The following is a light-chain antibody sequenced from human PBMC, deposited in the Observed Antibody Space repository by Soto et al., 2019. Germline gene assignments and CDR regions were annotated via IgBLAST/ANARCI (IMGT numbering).Light chain of an antibody. CDR1: QSINIY. V-gene: IGKV3-11*01. CDR3: QQRYSWPLT. Sequence: EIVLTQSPATLSLSQGGRATLSCRVSQSINIYLAWFQQKLGQAPRLLIYDASIRATGIPARFSGSGSGTDFTLTISSLEPEDFGVYYRQQRYSWPLTFGGGTKVEIK. CDR2: DAS. J-gene: IGKJ4*01.